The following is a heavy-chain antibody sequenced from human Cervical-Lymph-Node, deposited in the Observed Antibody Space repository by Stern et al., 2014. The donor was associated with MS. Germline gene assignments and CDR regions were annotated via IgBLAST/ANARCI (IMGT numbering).Heavy chain of an antibody. CDR2: ISSSGSTI. J-gene: IGHJ6*02. V-gene: IGHV3-11*01. D-gene: IGHD2-2*01. Sequence: VQLVESGGGLVKPGGSLRLSCAASGFTFSDYYMSWIRQAPGKGMEWVSYISSSGSTIYYADSVKCRFTISRDNAKNSLYLQMNSLRAEDTAVYYCARKWCSTSCLYYYYGMDVWGQGTTVTVSS. CDR3: ARKWCSTSCLYYYYGMDV. CDR1: GFTFSDYY.